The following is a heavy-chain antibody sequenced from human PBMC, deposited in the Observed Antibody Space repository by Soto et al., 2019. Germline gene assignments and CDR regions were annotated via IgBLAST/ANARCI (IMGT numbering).Heavy chain of an antibody. J-gene: IGHJ2*01. CDR2: IYYSGST. D-gene: IGHD3-22*01. Sequence: QVQLQESGPGLVKPSETLSLTCTASGGSISSYYWGWIRQPPGKGLEWIGDIYYSGSTNYNPSLKRRAPFLVERSKHQLTLRLSSVTDADTAIYYCARLIHVSGSSGYIRYFDLWGRGTLVTVSS. V-gene: IGHV4-59*01. CDR1: GGSISSYY. CDR3: ARLIHVSGSSGYIRYFDL.